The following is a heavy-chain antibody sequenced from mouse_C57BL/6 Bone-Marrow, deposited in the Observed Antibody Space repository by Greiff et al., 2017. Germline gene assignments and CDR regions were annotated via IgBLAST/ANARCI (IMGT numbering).Heavy chain of an antibody. J-gene: IGHJ3*01. D-gene: IGHD1-1*01. V-gene: IGHV1-69*01. CDR1: GYTFTSYW. Sequence: QVQLQQPGAELVMPGASVKLSCKASGYTFTSYWMHWVKQRPGQGLEWIGEIDPSDSYTNYNQKFKGKSTLTVDKSSSTAYMQLSSLTSEVSAVYYGARWSHGSSYPFAYWGQGTLVTVSA. CDR2: IDPSDSYT. CDR3: ARWSHGSSYPFAY.